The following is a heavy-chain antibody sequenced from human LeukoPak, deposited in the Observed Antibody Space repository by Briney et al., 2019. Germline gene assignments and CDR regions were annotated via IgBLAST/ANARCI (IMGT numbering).Heavy chain of an antibody. Sequence: PGGSLRLSCAASGFTFSSYAMSWVRQAPGKGLEWVSAISGSGGSTYYADSVKGRFTISRDNSKNTLYLQMNSLRAEDTAVYYCAKGDYDFWSGYYSYYYYYMDVWGKGTTVTVSS. CDR2: ISGSGGST. D-gene: IGHD3-3*01. CDR3: AKGDYDFWSGYYSYYYYYMDV. CDR1: GFTFSSYA. V-gene: IGHV3-23*01. J-gene: IGHJ6*03.